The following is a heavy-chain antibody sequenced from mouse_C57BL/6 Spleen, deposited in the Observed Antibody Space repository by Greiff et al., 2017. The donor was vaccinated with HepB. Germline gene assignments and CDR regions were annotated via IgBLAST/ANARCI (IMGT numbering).Heavy chain of an antibody. CDR2: ISSGSSTI. J-gene: IGHJ3*01. Sequence: EVMLVESGGGLVKPGGSLKLSCAASGFTFSDYGMHWVRQAPEKGLEWVAYISSGSSTIYYADTVKGRFTISRDNAKNTLFLQMTSLRSEDTAMYYCARPGYYGSRKGWFAYWGQGTLVTVSA. CDR3: ARPGYYGSRKGWFAY. V-gene: IGHV5-17*01. CDR1: GFTFSDYG. D-gene: IGHD1-1*01.